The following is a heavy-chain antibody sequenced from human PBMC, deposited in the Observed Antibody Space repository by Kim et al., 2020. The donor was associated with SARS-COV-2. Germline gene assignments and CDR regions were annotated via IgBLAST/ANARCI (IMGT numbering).Heavy chain of an antibody. D-gene: IGHD6-13*01. J-gene: IGHJ6*02. CDR2: IWYDGSNK. Sequence: GGSLRLSCAASGFTFSSYGMHWVRQAPGKGLEWVAVIWYDGSNKYYADSVKGRFTISRDNSKNTLYLQMNSLRAEDTAVYYCARDLTATWYSSSLTAEYYYYYGMDVWGQGTTVTVSS. CDR1: GFTFSSYG. CDR3: ARDLTATWYSSSLTAEYYYYYGMDV. V-gene: IGHV3-33*01.